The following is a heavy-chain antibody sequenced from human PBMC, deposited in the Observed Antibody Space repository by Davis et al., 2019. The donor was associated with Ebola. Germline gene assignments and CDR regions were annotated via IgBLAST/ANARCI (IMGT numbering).Heavy chain of an antibody. D-gene: IGHD6-13*01. Sequence: AASVKVSCKASGYTFTSYGISWVRQAPGQGLEWMGWISAYNGNTNYAQKLQGRVTMTTDTSTSTTYMELRSLRSDDTAVYYCARDGTIAADDAFDIWGQGTMVTVSS. J-gene: IGHJ3*02. CDR2: ISAYNGNT. CDR3: ARDGTIAADDAFDI. V-gene: IGHV1-18*01. CDR1: GYTFTSYG.